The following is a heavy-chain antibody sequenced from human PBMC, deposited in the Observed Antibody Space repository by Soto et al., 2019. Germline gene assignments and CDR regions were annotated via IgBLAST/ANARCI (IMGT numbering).Heavy chain of an antibody. CDR2: IYTGGST. Sequence: SETLSLTCTVSGGSISNYYWSWIRQPAGKGLEWIGRIYTGGSTNYNPSLKSRVTMSTDTSKNQFSLTLTSVTAADTAVYYCARASVGPPGGGSWIMPFDYWGQGALVTVSS. CDR1: GGSISNYY. J-gene: IGHJ4*02. D-gene: IGHD2-15*01. CDR3: ARASVGPPGGGSWIMPFDY. V-gene: IGHV4-4*07.